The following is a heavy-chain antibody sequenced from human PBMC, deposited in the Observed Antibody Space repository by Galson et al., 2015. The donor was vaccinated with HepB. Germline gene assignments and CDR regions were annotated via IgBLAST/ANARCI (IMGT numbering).Heavy chain of an antibody. D-gene: IGHD3-3*01. V-gene: IGHV3-23*01. CDR1: GFTFGNYA. CDR2: ITGSGDIT. CDR3: ARDASEWSRDY. J-gene: IGHJ4*02. Sequence: SLRLSCAASGFTFGNYAMTWVRQAPGKGLEWVSVITGSGDITYYADSVKGRFAISRDNAKNSVYLQMNSLRVEDTAVYYCARDASEWSRDYWGQGTLVAVSS.